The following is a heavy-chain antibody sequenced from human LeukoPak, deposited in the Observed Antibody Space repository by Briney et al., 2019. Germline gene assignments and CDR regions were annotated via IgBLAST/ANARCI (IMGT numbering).Heavy chain of an antibody. J-gene: IGHJ4*02. CDR1: GFRFISYG. Sequence: PGRSLRLSCAASGFRFISYGMHWVRQAPGKGLEWVAVISYDGSEKYYADSVKGRFTISRDNSKNTLFLQMNSLRDEDTAIYYCAKDYYGSGSLIQYWGQGTLVTVSS. CDR2: ISYDGSEK. V-gene: IGHV3-33*06. CDR3: AKDYYGSGSLIQY. D-gene: IGHD3-10*01.